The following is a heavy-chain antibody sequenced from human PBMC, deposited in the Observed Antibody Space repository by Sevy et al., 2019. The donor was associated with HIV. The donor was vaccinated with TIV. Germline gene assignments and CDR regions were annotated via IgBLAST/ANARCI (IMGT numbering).Heavy chain of an antibody. Sequence: GGSLRLSCAASGFTFSSYGMHWVRQAPGKGLEWVAVIWYDGSNKYYADSVKGRFTISRDNSMNTRYLQRNSLRAEETAVYYCAREGYCSSTSCYGDYYYYYGMDVWGQGTTVTVSS. CDR1: GFTFSSYG. CDR3: AREGYCSSTSCYGDYYYYYGMDV. CDR2: IWYDGSNK. V-gene: IGHV3-33*01. J-gene: IGHJ6*02. D-gene: IGHD2-2*01.